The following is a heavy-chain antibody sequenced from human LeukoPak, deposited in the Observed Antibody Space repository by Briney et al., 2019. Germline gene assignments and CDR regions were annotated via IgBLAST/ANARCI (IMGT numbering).Heavy chain of an antibody. J-gene: IGHJ6*02. V-gene: IGHV3-48*03. Sequence: GGSLRLSCAASGFTFSGFEMNWVRQAPGKGLEWVSYISSSGTTINYADSVTGRFTISRDDAKNSLYLQMNSLRDEDTAVYYCFYYYYGMDVWGQGTTVTVSS. CDR1: GFTFSGFE. CDR3: FYYYYGMDV. CDR2: ISSSGTTI.